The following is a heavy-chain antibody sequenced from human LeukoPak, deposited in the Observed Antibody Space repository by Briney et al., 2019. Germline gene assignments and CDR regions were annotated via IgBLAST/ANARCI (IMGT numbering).Heavy chain of an antibody. V-gene: IGHV1-46*03. CDR1: GYTFTRYF. CDR2: INPSGGST. D-gene: IGHD6-13*01. J-gene: IGHJ4*02. CDR3: SGDWDIIAAAMGELDY. Sequence: ASVKVSYTASGYTFTRYFMHWVRQAPGQGLEWMGIINPSGGSTSYAQKFQGRVTMTRDTSASSVYMELSSLRCEDTAVYYCSGDWDIIAAAMGELDYWGQGTLVTVSS.